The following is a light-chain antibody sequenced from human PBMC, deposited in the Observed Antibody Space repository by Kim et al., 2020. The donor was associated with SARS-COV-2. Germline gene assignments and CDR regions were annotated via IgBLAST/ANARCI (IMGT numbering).Light chain of an antibody. CDR2: DVT. CDR3: SSYTSSDTVI. Sequence: GQSITISCTAPSSDVVRYNYVSWYQQHPGKAPNLMIYDVTERPSGVSNRFSGSKSGNTASLTISGLQAEDEADYYCSSYTSSDTVIFGGGTKLTVL. V-gene: IGLV2-14*04. J-gene: IGLJ2*01. CDR1: SSDVVRYNY.